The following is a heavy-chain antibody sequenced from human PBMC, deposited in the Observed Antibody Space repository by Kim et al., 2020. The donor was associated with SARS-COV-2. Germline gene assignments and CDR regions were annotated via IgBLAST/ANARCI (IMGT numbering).Heavy chain of an antibody. D-gene: IGHD3-3*01. CDR3: VREGYDFWSGSLFDP. V-gene: IGHV1-18*01. CDR1: GYTFTSYG. CDR2: ISAYNGNT. Sequence: ASVKVSCKASGYTFTSYGISWVRQAPGQGLEWMGWISAYNGNTNYAQKLQGRVTMTTDTSTSTAYMELRSLRSDDTAVYYCVREGYDFWSGSLFDPWGQGTLVTVSS. J-gene: IGHJ5*02.